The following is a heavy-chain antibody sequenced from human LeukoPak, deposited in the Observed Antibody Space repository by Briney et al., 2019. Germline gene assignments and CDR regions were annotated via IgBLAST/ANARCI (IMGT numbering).Heavy chain of an antibody. CDR3: ARRRRYNWNYFDY. CDR2: VNPNSGNT. D-gene: IGHD1-20*01. CDR1: GYTFTSYD. J-gene: IGHJ4*02. Sequence: GASVKVSCKASGYTFTSYDINWVRQATGQGLGWMGWVNPNSGNTGYAQKFQGRVTMTRNTSISTAYMELSSLRSEDTAVYYCARRRRYNWNYFDYWGQGTLVTVSS. V-gene: IGHV1-8*01.